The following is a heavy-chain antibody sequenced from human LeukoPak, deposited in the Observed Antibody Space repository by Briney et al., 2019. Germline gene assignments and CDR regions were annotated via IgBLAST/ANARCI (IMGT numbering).Heavy chain of an antibody. CDR2: IYYSGYT. CDR3: ARARYPVGDYYFDY. J-gene: IGHJ4*02. Sequence: SETLSLTCTVSGGSISSSSYYWGWIRQPPGKGLEWIVSIYYSGYTYSNPSLKSRVTISVDTSKNQFSLRLSSVTAADTAVYYCARARYPVGDYYFDYWGQGTLVTVSS. CDR1: GGSISSSSYY. V-gene: IGHV4-39*01. D-gene: IGHD3-16*01.